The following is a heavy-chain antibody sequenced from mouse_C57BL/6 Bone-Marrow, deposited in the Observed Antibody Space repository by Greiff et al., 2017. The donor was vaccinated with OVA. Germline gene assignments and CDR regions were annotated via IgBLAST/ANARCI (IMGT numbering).Heavy chain of an antibody. V-gene: IGHV1-26*01. CDR2: INPKNGGT. J-gene: IGHJ2*01. CDR3: ARGVYYGNYREFDY. Sequence: EVQLQQSGPELVKPGASVKISCKASGYTFTDYYMNWVKQSHGKSLEWIGDINPKNGGTRYNQKFKGKATLTVAKSSSTAYMELRSLTSEDSAVYYCARGVYYGNYREFDYWRQGTTLTVSS. CDR1: GYTFTDYY. D-gene: IGHD2-1*01.